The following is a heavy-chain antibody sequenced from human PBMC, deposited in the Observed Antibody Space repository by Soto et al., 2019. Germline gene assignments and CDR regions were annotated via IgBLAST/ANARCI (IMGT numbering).Heavy chain of an antibody. J-gene: IGHJ4*02. Sequence: QVQLVQSGAEVKKPGSSVKVSCKASGGTFSSYTISWVRQAPGQGLKWMGGIIPIFGTANYAQKFQGRVTITADKSTSTAYMELSSLRSEDTAVYYCASTLLGSSGWYPSPFDYWGQGTLVTVSS. V-gene: IGHV1-69*06. CDR2: IIPIFGTA. CDR1: GGTFSSYT. D-gene: IGHD6-19*01. CDR3: ASTLLGSSGWYPSPFDY.